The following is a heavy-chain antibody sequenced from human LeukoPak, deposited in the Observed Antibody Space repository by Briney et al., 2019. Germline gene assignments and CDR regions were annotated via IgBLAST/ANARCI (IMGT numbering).Heavy chain of an antibody. V-gene: IGHV3-30*04. CDR1: GLPFSSYA. CDR3: ARENDGGNFEGGYFDY. CDR2: ISYDGSNK. J-gene: IGHJ4*02. D-gene: IGHD4-23*01. Sequence: GGSLLLSGSASGLPFSSYAMHGVRQAPGKGLEGVAVISYDGSNKYYADSVKGRLTISRDNSKNTLYLQMNSLRAEDTAVYYCARENDGGNFEGGYFDYWGQGTLVTVSS.